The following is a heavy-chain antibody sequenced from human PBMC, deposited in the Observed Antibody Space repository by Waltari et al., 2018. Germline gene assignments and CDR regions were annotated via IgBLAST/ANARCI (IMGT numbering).Heavy chain of an antibody. D-gene: IGHD1-1*01. CDR3: ARDEVQLERGPYYYYGMDV. J-gene: IGHJ6*02. Sequence: QLQLQESGPGLVKPSETLSLTCTVSGGSISSSSYYWGWIRQPPGKGLEWIGSIYYSGSTDYNPSLKSRVTISVDTSKNQFSLKLSSVTAADTAVYYCARDEVQLERGPYYYYGMDVWGQGTTVTVSS. CDR2: IYYSGST. V-gene: IGHV4-39*07. CDR1: GGSISSSSYY.